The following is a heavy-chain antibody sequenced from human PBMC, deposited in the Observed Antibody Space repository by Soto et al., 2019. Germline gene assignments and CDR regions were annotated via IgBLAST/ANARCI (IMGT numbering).Heavy chain of an antibody. Sequence: PSVTLSLTCTVSGGSISSSSYYWGWIRQPPGKGLEWIGSIYYSGSTYYNPSLKSRVTISVDTSKNQFSLKLSSVTAADTAVYYCTTDPVTMIVVVPSSGWGQGALVTVSS. V-gene: IGHV4-39*03. CDR2: IYYSGST. D-gene: IGHD3-22*01. J-gene: IGHJ4*02. CDR3: TTDPVTMIVVVPSSG. CDR1: GGSISSSSYY.